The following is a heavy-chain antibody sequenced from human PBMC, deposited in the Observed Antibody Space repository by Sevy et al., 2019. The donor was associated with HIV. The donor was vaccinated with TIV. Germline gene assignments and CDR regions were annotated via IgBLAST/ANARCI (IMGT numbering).Heavy chain of an antibody. D-gene: IGHD6-19*01. CDR3: AKVGKAVAGLYYFDY. CDR1: GFTFSSYG. CDR2: IRYDGSNK. V-gene: IGHV3-30*02. Sequence: GGSLRLSCAASGFTFSSYGMHWVRQAPGKGLEWVAFIRYDGSNKYYADSVKGRFTISRDNSKNTLYLQMNSLGAEDTAAYYCAKVGKAVAGLYYFDYWGQGTLVTVSS. J-gene: IGHJ4*02.